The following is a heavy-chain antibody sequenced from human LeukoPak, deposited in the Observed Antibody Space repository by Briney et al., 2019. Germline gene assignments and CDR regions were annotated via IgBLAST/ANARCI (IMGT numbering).Heavy chain of an antibody. V-gene: IGHV3-48*04. J-gene: IGHJ4*02. CDR1: GFTLSNHN. CDR3: ARDNLYYYDSSGDLDY. Sequence: GGSLRLSCAASGFTLSNHNMDWVRQAPGKGLEWISYISGRGEAIFYADSVQGRFTISRDNAKNSLYLQMNSLRAEDTAVYYCARDNLYYYDSSGDLDYWGQGTLVTVSS. D-gene: IGHD3-22*01. CDR2: ISGRGEAI.